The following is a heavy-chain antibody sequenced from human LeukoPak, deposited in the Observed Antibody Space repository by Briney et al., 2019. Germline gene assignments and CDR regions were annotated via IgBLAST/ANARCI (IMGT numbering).Heavy chain of an antibody. J-gene: IGHJ4*02. CDR3: TSWIAEDGAEY. Sequence: GGSLRLSCATSGFTLGGSVVSWVRQAPGRGLEWVGLIRYAADSYATAYTASMKGRFTISRDDSRDTAYLHMNSLKTEDTAVYFCTSWIAEDGAEYWGQGTLVTVSS. CDR1: GFTLGGSV. V-gene: IGHV3-73*01. CDR2: IRYAADSYAT. D-gene: IGHD6-19*01.